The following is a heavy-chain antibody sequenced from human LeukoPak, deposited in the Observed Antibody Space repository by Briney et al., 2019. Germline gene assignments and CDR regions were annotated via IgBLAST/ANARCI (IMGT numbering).Heavy chain of an antibody. Sequence: SETLSLTCTVSGVSISSYYWSWIRQPAGKGLEWIGRIYTSGSTNYNPSLKSRVTMSVDPSKNQFSLKLNSVTAADTAVYYCVYDSSGYYFFDYWGQGTLVTVSS. D-gene: IGHD3-22*01. V-gene: IGHV4-4*07. J-gene: IGHJ4*02. CDR1: GVSISSYY. CDR2: IYTSGST. CDR3: VYDSSGYYFFDY.